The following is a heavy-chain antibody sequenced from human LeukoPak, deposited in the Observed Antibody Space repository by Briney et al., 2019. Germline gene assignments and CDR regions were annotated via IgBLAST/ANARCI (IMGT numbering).Heavy chain of an antibody. V-gene: IGHV3-7*01. J-gene: IGHJ1*01. Sequence: GGSLRLSCAASRFTLSTYWMSWVRQAPGKGLEWVAHIKQDGSQEYYVDSVKGRFTISRDNAKNSLYLQMNSLRAEDTAVYYCARDSRGSGSYFRYFQHWGQGTLVTVSS. CDR2: IKQDGSQE. CDR3: ARDSRGSGSYFRYFQH. D-gene: IGHD3-10*01. CDR1: RFTLSTYW.